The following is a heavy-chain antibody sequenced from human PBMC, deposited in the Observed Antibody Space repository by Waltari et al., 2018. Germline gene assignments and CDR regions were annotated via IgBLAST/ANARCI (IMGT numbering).Heavy chain of an antibody. D-gene: IGHD1-26*01. Sequence: EVQLLESGGGLVQPGGSLRISCAASGFTLSSYAISWVRQAPGKGLEWVSALSGSGDTTHYADSVKGRCTISRDNSKNTLYLQMSSLRAEDTAVYYCAKDLGQYTEDYYFRPFHYWGQGTLVTVSS. J-gene: IGHJ4*02. CDR3: AKDLGQYTEDYYFRPFHY. V-gene: IGHV3-23*01. CDR1: GFTLSSYA. CDR2: LSGSGDTT.